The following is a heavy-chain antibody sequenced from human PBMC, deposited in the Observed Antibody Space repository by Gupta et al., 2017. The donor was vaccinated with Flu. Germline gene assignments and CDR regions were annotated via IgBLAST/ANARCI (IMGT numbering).Heavy chain of an antibody. V-gene: IGHV4-39*01. J-gene: IGHJ5*02. CDR2: IYFGGNT. D-gene: IGHD2-21*02. CDR1: GGSMTTSSTYS. CDR3: AGLSPRVVTS. Sequence: QLQLQESGPGLVKPSETLSLTCTVSGGSMTTSSTYSWGWIRQPPGKGLEWIGSIYFGGNTYYNPSLKSRLTISIDTSKDQFSLKLDSVTAADTAVYYCAGLSPRVVTSWGKGTLVTVSS.